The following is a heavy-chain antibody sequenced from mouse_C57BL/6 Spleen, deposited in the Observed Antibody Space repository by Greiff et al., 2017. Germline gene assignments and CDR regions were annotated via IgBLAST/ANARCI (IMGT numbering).Heavy chain of an antibody. D-gene: IGHD2-5*01. CDR1: GFTFSRYG. CDR2: ISSGGSYT. J-gene: IGHJ2*01. CDR3: ARGGSNKDY. Sequence: EVKLMESGGDLVKPGGSLKLSCAASGFTFSRYGMSWVRQTPDKRLEWVATISSGGSYTYYPDSVKGRFTISRDNAKNTLYLQMSSLKSEDTAMYYCARGGSNKDYWGQGTTLTVSS. V-gene: IGHV5-6*01.